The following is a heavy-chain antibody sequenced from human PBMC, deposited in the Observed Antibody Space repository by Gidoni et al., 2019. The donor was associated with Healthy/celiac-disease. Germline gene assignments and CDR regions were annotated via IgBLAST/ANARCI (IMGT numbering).Heavy chain of an antibody. V-gene: IGHV3-11*01. CDR1: GFPFSDYY. CDR3: ARAALEWLFLSKYYYYYMDV. J-gene: IGHJ6*03. Sequence: QVQLVESGGGLVKPGGSLRLSCAASGFPFSDYYMSWIRQAPGKGLEWVSYISSSGSTIYYADSVKGRFTISRDNAKNSLYLQMNSLRAEDTAVYYCARAALEWLFLSKYYYYYMDVWGKGTTVTVSS. CDR2: ISSSGSTI. D-gene: IGHD3-3*01.